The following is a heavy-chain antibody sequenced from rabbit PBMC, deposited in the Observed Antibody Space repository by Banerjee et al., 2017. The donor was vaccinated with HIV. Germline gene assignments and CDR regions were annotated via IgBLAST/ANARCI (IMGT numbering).Heavy chain of an antibody. CDR3: ARDLTGITGWNFNL. D-gene: IGHD1-1*01. V-gene: IGHV1S45*01. CDR2: IYAGSGDS. J-gene: IGHJ4*01. Sequence: QEQLEESGGDLVQPEGSLTLTCTASGFSFSSSYWICWVRQAPGKGLEWIGCIYAGSGDSYYASWAKGRFTISSTSWTTVTLQMTSLTAADTATYFCARDLTGITGWNFNLWGPGTLVTVS. CDR1: GFSFSSSYW.